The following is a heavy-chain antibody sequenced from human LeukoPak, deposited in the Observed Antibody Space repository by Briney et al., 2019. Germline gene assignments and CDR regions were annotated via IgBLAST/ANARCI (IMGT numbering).Heavy chain of an antibody. Sequence: SETLSLTCTVSGGSISSSSYYWGWIRQPPGKGLEWIGSIYYSGSTYYNPSLKSRVTISVDTSKNQFFLKLSSVTAADTAVYYCARSPRRPHFYSSGSYYYYFDYWGQGTLVTVSS. J-gene: IGHJ4*02. D-gene: IGHD3-10*01. CDR1: GGSISSSSYY. CDR2: IYYSGST. V-gene: IGHV4-39*07. CDR3: ARSPRRPHFYSSGSYYYYFDY.